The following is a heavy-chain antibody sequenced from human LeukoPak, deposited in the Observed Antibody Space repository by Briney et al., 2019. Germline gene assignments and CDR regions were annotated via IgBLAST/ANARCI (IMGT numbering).Heavy chain of an antibody. Sequence: GGSLRLSCAASGFTVSSNYMSWVRQAPGKGLEWVSVIYSGGSTYYADSVKGRFTISRDNSKNTLYLQMNSLRAEDTAVYYCARDKDGVVAAAMWIYWGQGTLVTVSS. J-gene: IGHJ4*02. CDR2: IYSGGST. D-gene: IGHD2-2*01. V-gene: IGHV3-53*01. CDR1: GFTVSSNY. CDR3: ARDKDGVVAAAMWIY.